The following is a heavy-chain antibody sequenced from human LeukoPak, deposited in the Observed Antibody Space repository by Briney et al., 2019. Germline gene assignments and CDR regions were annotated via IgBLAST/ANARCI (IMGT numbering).Heavy chain of an antibody. V-gene: IGHV3-48*04. CDR1: GFTFSSYS. CDR2: ISSSGSTI. CDR3: AGKRDGYNSEYYYYMDV. D-gene: IGHD5-24*01. J-gene: IGHJ6*03. Sequence: GGSLRLSCAASGFTFSSYSMNRVRQAPGKGLEWVSYISSSGSTIYYADSVKGRFTISRDNAKNSLYLQMNSLRAEDTAVYYCAGKRDGYNSEYYYYMDVWGKGTTVTISS.